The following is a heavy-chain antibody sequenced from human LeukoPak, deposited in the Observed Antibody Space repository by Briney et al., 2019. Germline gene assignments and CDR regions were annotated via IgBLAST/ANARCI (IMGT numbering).Heavy chain of an antibody. CDR2: IGIDGGT. CDR1: GFTFSNYD. CDR3: ARGLVDSGSFNFDY. J-gene: IGHJ4*02. V-gene: IGHV3-13*04. Sequence: GGSLRLSCAASGFTFSNYDMHWVRQRSGKGLEWVSGIGIDGGTYYPGSVKGRFTIPRDNAKDSFFLQMNNLRAGDTAVYYCARGLVDSGSFNFDYWGQGTLVTVSS. D-gene: IGHD3-10*01.